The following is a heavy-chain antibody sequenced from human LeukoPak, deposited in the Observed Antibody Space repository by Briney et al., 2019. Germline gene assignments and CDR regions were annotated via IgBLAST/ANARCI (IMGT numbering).Heavy chain of an antibody. CDR2: ISYDGSNK. CDR3: AKGGEEWELDY. D-gene: IGHD1-26*01. Sequence: GGSLRLSCAASGFTFSSYGMHWVRQAPGKGLEWVAVISYDGSNKYYADSVKGRFTISRDNSKNTLYLQMNSLRAEDTAVYYCAKGGEEWELDYWGQGTLVTVSS. CDR1: GFTFSSYG. V-gene: IGHV3-30*18. J-gene: IGHJ4*02.